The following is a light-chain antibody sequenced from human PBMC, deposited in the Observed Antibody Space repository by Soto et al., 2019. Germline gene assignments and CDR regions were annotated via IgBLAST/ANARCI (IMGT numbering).Light chain of an antibody. CDR1: QSVGDN. Sequence: EIVLTQSPGTLSLSPGERATLSCRSSQSVGDNLAWLQQTPGQGPRLLIYGASTRATGIPVRFSGSWAETDFTLTISSLRSEDSAVYLCQQYNNWPITFGQGTRLEIK. CDR2: GAS. CDR3: QQYNNWPIT. V-gene: IGKV3-15*01. J-gene: IGKJ5*01.